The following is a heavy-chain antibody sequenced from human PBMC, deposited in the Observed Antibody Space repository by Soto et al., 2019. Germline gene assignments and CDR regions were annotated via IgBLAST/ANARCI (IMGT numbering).Heavy chain of an antibody. D-gene: IGHD2-2*01. CDR3: ARDRVWDIVVVPAAKTYGMDV. CDR1: GFTFSSYA. J-gene: IGHJ6*02. CDR2: ISYDGSNK. Sequence: GGSLRRSCAASGFTFSSYAMHWVRQAPGKGLEWVAVISYDGSNKYYADSVKGRFTISRDNSKNTLYLQMNSLRAEDTAVYYCARDRVWDIVVVPAAKTYGMDVWGQGTTVTVSS. V-gene: IGHV3-30-3*01.